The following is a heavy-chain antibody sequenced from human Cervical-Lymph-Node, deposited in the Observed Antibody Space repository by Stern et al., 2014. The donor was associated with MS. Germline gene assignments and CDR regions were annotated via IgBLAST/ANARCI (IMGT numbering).Heavy chain of an antibody. CDR3: ARTRYSNSWYTFDP. CDR2: VDPGDSDT. CDR1: GYSFTSYW. D-gene: IGHD6-13*01. J-gene: IGHJ5*02. Sequence: EVQLVESGAEVKKPGESLKISCTASGYSFTSYWIAWVRHMPGKGLEWMGSVDPGDSDTRYSPSFQGRVRISAAQSTRTPYLQLRSLKASDTAMYCCARTRYSNSWYTFDPWGQGTLVTVSS. V-gene: IGHV5-51*03.